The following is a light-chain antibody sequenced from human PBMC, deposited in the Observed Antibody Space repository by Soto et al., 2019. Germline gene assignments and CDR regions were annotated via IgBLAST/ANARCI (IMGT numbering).Light chain of an antibody. CDR2: GAS. CDR1: QSISRH. V-gene: IGKV1-39*01. Sequence: DIQMTQSPPSLSASVGDRVTITCRASQSISRHLNWYHQKPGKAPKLLIYGASSLQSGVPSRISGSGSGTDFTLTISSLQPEDFATYDCQQTYSATLTFGGGTKVDIK. J-gene: IGKJ4*01. CDR3: QQTYSATLT.